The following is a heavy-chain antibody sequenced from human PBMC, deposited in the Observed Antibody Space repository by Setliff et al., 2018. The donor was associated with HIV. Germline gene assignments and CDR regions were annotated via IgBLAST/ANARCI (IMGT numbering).Heavy chain of an antibody. V-gene: IGHV1-2*02. Sequence: ASVKVSCKASGYTFIDHYIHWVRRAPGQGLEWMGCISPNSGGTNYAQKFQGRVTMTRDTSISTAYMELSRLRSDDTAVYYCARSVLLWFGELHFDYWGQGTLVTV. D-gene: IGHD3-10*01. J-gene: IGHJ4*02. CDR3: ARSVLLWFGELHFDY. CDR2: ISPNSGGT. CDR1: GYTFIDHY.